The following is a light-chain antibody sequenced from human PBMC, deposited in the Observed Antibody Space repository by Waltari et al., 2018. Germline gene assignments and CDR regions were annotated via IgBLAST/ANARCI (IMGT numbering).Light chain of an antibody. J-gene: IGLJ3*02. CDR2: RDD. Sequence: QSGLTQSPSASGTPGQSVTISCSGGASNIGSYNVYWYQQLPGTAPKLLIYRDDRRPSGVPAPFSGSKAFTSASLTISGLRSEDAADYYCAAWDDILTAWVFGGGTKLTVL. V-gene: IGLV1-47*01. CDR3: AAWDDILTAWV. CDR1: ASNIGSYN.